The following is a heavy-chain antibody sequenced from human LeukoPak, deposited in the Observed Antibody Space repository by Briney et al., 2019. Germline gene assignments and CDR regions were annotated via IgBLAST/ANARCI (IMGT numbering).Heavy chain of an antibody. CDR3: ARDGSIGY. J-gene: IGHJ4*02. CDR2: INWNGGST. Sequence: GGSLRLSCAASGFTFDDYGMSWVRQAPGKGLQWVSGINWNGGSTGNADSVKGRFTISRDSSTNNIILQMNSLRAEDTAVYYCARDGSIGYWGQGTLVTVSS. D-gene: IGHD2-2*03. CDR1: GFTFDDYG. V-gene: IGHV3-20*04.